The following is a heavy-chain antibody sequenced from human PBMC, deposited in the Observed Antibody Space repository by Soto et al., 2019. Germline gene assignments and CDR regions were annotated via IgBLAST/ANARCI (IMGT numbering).Heavy chain of an antibody. CDR2: IYATGTT. J-gene: IGHJ5*02. V-gene: IGHV4-4*07. CDR3: VRDGTKTLRAWFDP. Sequence: SETLSLTCTVSGASISGFYWSWIRKSAGKGLEWIGRIYATGTTDYNPSLKSRVMMSVDTSKKQFSLKLRSVTAADKAVYYCVRDGTKTLRAWFDPGGQGISVTVS. CDR1: GASISGFY. D-gene: IGHD1-1*01.